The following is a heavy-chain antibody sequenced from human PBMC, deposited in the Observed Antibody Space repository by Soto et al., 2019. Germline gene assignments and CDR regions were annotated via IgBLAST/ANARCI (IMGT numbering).Heavy chain of an antibody. Sequence: QVQLQESGPGLVKPSGTLSLTCAVSGGSISSSNWWSWVRQPPGKGLEWIGEIYHSGSNNYNPSLKRRVTISVDKSKNHFSLQLSSVTAADTAVYYCARDIVVVVPGPNATYYYYGMDVWGQGTTVTVSS. J-gene: IGHJ6*02. CDR3: ARDIVVVVPGPNATYYYYGMDV. CDR2: IYHSGSN. D-gene: IGHD2-15*01. CDR1: GGSISSSNW. V-gene: IGHV4-4*02.